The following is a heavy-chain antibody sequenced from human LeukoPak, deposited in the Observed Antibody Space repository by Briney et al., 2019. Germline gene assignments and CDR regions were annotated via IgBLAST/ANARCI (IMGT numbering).Heavy chain of an antibody. V-gene: IGHV4-59*08. CDR2: IYYSGST. CDR3: ARHSGDENWNDVRY. J-gene: IGHJ4*02. CDR1: GGSISSYY. Sequence: SETLPLTCTGSGGSISSYYWSWIRQPPGKGLEWIGYIYYSGSTNYNPSLKSRVTISVDTSKNQFSLKLSSVTAADTAVYYCARHSGDENWNDVRYWGQGTLVTVSS. D-gene: IGHD1-1*01.